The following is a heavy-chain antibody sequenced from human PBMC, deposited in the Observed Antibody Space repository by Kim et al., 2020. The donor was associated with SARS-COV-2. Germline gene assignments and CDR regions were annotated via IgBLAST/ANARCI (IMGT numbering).Heavy chain of an antibody. D-gene: IGHD2-2*01. V-gene: IGHV1-24*01. CDR2: FDPEDGET. J-gene: IGHJ6*02. CDR1: GYTLTELS. CDR3: ATSAGHCSSTSCYARGQTQYYYYGMDV. Sequence: ASVKVSCKVSGYTLTELSMHWVRQAPGKGLEWMGGFDPEDGETIYAQKFQGRVTMTEDTSTDTAYMELSSLRSEDTAVYYGATSAGHCSSTSCYARGQTQYYYYGMDVWGQGTTVTVSS.